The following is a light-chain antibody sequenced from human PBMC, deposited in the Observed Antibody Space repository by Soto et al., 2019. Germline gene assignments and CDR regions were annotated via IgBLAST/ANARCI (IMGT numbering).Light chain of an antibody. V-gene: IGKV3D-15*03. Sequence: RAIQYINTRLAWYQHRPGQAPRLLIYQASIRAAGIPARFSVSGTGTEFTLALRALQPEDFAVYYCHQRYRAPRTFGRGTKVDIK. CDR3: HQRYRAPRT. CDR1: QYINTR. CDR2: QAS. J-gene: IGKJ1*01.